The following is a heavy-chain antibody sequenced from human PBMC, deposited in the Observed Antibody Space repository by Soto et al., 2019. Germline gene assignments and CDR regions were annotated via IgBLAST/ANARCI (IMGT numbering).Heavy chain of an antibody. V-gene: IGHV4-61*01. CDR2: IHNSGST. CDR3: AREEKNYYDGGGYTVDS. CDR1: GVSVSSGSYC. Sequence: SETLSLTCTVSGVSVSSGSYCWSWIRQPPGKGLEWIGYIHNSGSTNYNPSLKSRVSISVDTSKNQFSLKLSAVTAADTALYFCAREEKNYYDGGGYTVDSWGQGTLATVSS. D-gene: IGHD3-22*01. J-gene: IGHJ4*02.